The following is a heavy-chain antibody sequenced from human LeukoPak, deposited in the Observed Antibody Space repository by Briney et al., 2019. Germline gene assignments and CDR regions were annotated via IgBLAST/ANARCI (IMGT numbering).Heavy chain of an antibody. CDR2: INSDGSST. CDR3: AKGGIGDLYYYYYMDV. J-gene: IGHJ6*03. CDR1: GFTFSSYW. V-gene: IGHV3-74*01. D-gene: IGHD3-10*01. Sequence: QPGGSLRLSCAASGFTFSSYWMHWVRQAPGKGLVWVSRINSDGSSTSYADSVKGRFTISRDNAKNTLYLQMNSLRAEDTAVYYCAKGGIGDLYYYYYMDVWGKGTTVTISS.